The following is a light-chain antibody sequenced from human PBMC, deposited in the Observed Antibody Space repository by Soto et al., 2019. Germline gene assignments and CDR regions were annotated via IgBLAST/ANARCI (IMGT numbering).Light chain of an antibody. CDR3: QQYEKWPPSIT. CDR2: GAS. Sequence: EIVMTQSPATLSVSPGERVTLSCGAIQSVSYNLAWYQHKPGQAPRLLIYGASTRATGISARFSGGGSGTEFTLTISSLQSEDVALYFCQQYEKWPPSITFGQGTRLEIK. J-gene: IGKJ5*01. V-gene: IGKV3-15*01. CDR1: QSVSYN.